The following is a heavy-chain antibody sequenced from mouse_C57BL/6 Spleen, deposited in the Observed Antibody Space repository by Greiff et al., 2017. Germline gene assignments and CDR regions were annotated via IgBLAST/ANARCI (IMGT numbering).Heavy chain of an antibody. CDR3: ARGGGYGTPWLAY. J-gene: IGHJ3*01. V-gene: IGHV1-26*01. CDR1: GYTFTDYY. Sequence: VQLQQSGPELVKPGASVKISCKASGYTFTDYYMNWVKQSHGKSLEWIGDINPNNGGTSYNQKFKGKATLTVDKSSSTAYMELRSLTSEDSAVYYCARGGGYGTPWLAYWGQGTLVTVSA. D-gene: IGHD2-1*01. CDR2: INPNNGGT.